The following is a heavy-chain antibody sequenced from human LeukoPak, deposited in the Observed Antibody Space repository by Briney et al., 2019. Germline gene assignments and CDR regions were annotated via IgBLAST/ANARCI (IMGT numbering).Heavy chain of an antibody. CDR1: GFTFSSYG. CDR2: IRYDGSNK. J-gene: IGHJ5*02. D-gene: IGHD3-16*02. CDR3: AKDEDYVWGSYRYNWFDP. V-gene: IGHV3-30*02. Sequence: GGSLRLSCAASGFTFSSYGMHWVRQAPGKGLEWVAFIRYDGSNKYYADSVKGRFTISRDNSKNTLYLQMNSLRAEDTAVYYCAKDEDYVWGSYRYNWFDPWGQGTLVTVSS.